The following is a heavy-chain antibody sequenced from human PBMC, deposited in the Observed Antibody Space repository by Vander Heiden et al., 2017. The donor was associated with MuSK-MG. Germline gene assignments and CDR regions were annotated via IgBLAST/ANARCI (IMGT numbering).Heavy chain of an antibody. CDR1: GGTFSSYA. CDR2: IIPIFGTA. CDR3: ASGSGSYPYYYYGMDV. J-gene: IGHJ6*02. V-gene: IGHV1-69*06. D-gene: IGHD3-10*01. Sequence: QVQLVQSGAEVKKPGSSVKVSCKASGGTFSSYAISWVRQAPGQGREWMGGIIPIFGTANYAQKFQGRVTITADNSTSTAYMELSSLRSEDTAVYYCASGSGSYPYYYYGMDVWGQGTTVTVSS.